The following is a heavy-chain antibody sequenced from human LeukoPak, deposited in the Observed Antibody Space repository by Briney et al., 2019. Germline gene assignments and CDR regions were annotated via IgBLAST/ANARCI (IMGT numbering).Heavy chain of an antibody. CDR2: AYHSGST. V-gene: IGHV4-61*01. D-gene: IGHD3-16*01. J-gene: IGHJ4*02. Sequence: SETLSLTCTFSGTPVTTTNSYWTWIRQPPGRGLEWIGYAYHSGSTNYNPSLKSRVTMSVDTSNNQSSLRLTSVTPAYTAVYYCARGRIPAGGALYFDYWGQGTLVTVSS. CDR1: GTPVTTTNSY. CDR3: ARGRIPAGGALYFDY.